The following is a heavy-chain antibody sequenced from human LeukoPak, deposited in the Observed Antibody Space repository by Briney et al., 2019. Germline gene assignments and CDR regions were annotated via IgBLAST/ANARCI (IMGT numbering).Heavy chain of an antibody. CDR2: ISGSGGST. V-gene: IGHV3-23*01. CDR1: GFTFSRFA. CDR3: AKEEAVGVTVPFDY. D-gene: IGHD2-21*02. Sequence: RGSLTLSCAASGFTFSRFAMSWVRQAPGKGLKWVAAISGSGGSTYYADSVKGRFTISRDYSKNTLYLQMNSLRAEDTAVYYCAKEEAVGVTVPFDYWGQGTLDTASS. J-gene: IGHJ4*02.